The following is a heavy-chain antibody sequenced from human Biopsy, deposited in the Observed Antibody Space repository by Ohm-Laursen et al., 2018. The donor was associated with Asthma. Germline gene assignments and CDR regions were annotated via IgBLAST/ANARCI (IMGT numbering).Heavy chain of an antibody. Sequence: SLRLSYAASGFTFSSYGMHWVRQAPGKGLEWVACISYDGSNKYYADSVKGRSTISRDNSKNTLNLQMNSLRAEDTAVYYCSREEPTSGWYQGSILRWGQGTLVTVSS. J-gene: IGHJ4*02. CDR3: SREEPTSGWYQGSILR. CDR2: ISYDGSNK. V-gene: IGHV3-30*03. D-gene: IGHD6-19*01. CDR1: GFTFSSYG.